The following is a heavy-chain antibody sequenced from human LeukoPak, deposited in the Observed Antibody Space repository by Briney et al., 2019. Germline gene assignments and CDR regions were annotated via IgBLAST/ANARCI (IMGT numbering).Heavy chain of an antibody. Sequence: PSGTLSLTCAVSGGSINNNDWWNWWSWVRQPPGKGLEWIGEIFHSGSSNYNPSLKSRVTISVDKSKNQFSLKLSSVTAADTAVYYCASVRRGFGESSKYYAYYYMGVWGKGTTVTISS. J-gene: IGHJ6*03. CDR2: IFHSGSS. V-gene: IGHV4-4*02. D-gene: IGHD3-10*01. CDR1: GGSINNNDWWNW. CDR3: ASVRRGFGESSKYYAYYYMGV.